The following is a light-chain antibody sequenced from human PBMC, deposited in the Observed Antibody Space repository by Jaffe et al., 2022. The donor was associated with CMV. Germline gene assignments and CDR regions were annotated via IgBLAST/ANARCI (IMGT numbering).Light chain of an antibody. CDR2: GAS. V-gene: IGKV3-15*01. Sequence: EIVMTQSPATLSVSPGERATLSCRASQSVSSNLAWYQQKPGQAPRLLIYGASTRATGIPARFSGSGSGTEFTLTISSLQSEDFAVYYCQQHETFGQGTKLEIK. J-gene: IGKJ2*01. CDR1: QSVSSN. CDR3: QQHET.